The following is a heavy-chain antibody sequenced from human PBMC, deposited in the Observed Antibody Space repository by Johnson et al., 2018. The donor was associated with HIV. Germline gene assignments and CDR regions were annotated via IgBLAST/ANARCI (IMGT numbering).Heavy chain of an antibody. CDR1: GFTFSSYA. Sequence: EVQLVESGGGVVQPGGSLRLSCAASGFTFSSYAMSWVRQAPGKGLEWVSAISGSGGSTYYADSVKGRFTISRDNANNTQHLQMNFVRAEDMALYYCLREDNAFDIWGQGTMVTVSS. CDR2: ISGSGGST. V-gene: IGHV3-23*04. D-gene: IGHD2-15*01. CDR3: LREDNAFDI. J-gene: IGHJ3*02.